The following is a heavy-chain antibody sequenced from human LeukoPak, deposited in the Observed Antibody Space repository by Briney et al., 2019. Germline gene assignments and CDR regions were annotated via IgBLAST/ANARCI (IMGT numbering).Heavy chain of an antibody. CDR1: GFTVSSNY. V-gene: IGHV3-53*01. CDR2: IYSGGST. J-gene: IGHJ4*02. Sequence: PGGSLRLSCAASGFTVSSNYMSWVRQAPGKGLEWVSFIYSGGSTYYADSVKGRFTISRDNSKNTLYLQMNSLSAEDTAVYYCARVHAAYPFDYWGQGTLVTVSS. CDR3: ARVHAAYPFDY. D-gene: IGHD2-15*01.